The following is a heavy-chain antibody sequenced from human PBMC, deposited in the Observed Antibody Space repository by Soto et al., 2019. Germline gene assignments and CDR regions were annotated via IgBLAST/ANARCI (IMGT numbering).Heavy chain of an antibody. V-gene: IGHV3-15*01. D-gene: IGHD3-16*01. CDR3: TRVLGDYGIDK. Sequence: PGGSLRLSCAAFGFTFSNPWMSWVRQAPGKGLEWVGRIKSKTDGGTTDYGAPVKGRFTISRDDSKNTLYLQMNSLKTEDTAVYYCTRVLGDYGIDKWGRGTLVTVSS. CDR1: GFTFSNPW. J-gene: IGHJ4*02. CDR2: IKSKTDGGTT.